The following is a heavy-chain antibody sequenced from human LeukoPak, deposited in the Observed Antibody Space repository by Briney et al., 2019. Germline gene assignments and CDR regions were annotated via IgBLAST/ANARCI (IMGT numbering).Heavy chain of an antibody. V-gene: IGHV3-7*01. CDR3: ARIGTPVSTDAFDI. CDR2: IKQDGSEK. CDR1: GFMFSRHW. J-gene: IGHJ3*02. D-gene: IGHD4-11*01. Sequence: GGSLRLSCAASGFMFSRHWMSWVRQAPGKGLEWVANIKQDGSEKYYVGSVKGRFTISRDNAKNSLYLQMNSLRAEDTAVYYCARIGTPVSTDAFDIWGQGTMVTVSS.